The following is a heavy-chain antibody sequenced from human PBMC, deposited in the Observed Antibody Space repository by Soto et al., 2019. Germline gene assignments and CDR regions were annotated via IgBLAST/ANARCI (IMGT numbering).Heavy chain of an antibody. CDR2: ISSNGGST. V-gene: IGHV3-64*01. CDR3: ASVKGGNWKYYYYYMDV. D-gene: IGHD1-1*01. J-gene: IGHJ6*03. CDR1: GFTFSSYA. Sequence: EVQLMESGGGLVQPGGSLRLSCAASGFTFSSYAMHWVRQAPGKGLEYVSAISSNGGSTYYANSVKGRFTISRDNSKNTLYLQMGSLRAEDMAVYYCASVKGGNWKYYYYYMDVWGKASTVTVSS.